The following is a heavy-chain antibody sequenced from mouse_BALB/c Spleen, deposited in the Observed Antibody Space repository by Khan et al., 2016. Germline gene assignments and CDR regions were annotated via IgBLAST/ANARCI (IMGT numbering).Heavy chain of an antibody. CDR3: ATGITTIIATSRHY. V-gene: IGHV9-3-1*01. CDR1: GYTFTNFG. Sequence: QIQLVQSGPELKKPGETVKISCKASGYTFTNFGINWVRQAPGKGLEWMDWINTNTGETTYADDFKGRFAFSLETSASTAYLQINNLKNEDTDTYFCATGITTIIATSRHYWRQGTTLTVSS. D-gene: IGHD1-1*01. CDR2: INTNTGET. J-gene: IGHJ2*01.